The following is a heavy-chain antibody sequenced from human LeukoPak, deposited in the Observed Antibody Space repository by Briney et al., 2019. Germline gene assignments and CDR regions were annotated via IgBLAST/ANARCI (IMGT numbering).Heavy chain of an antibody. CDR1: GVSISSGGYY. Sequence: SETLSLTCTVSGVSISSGGYYWSWIRQPPGKGLEWIVYIYHSGSTYYNPSLKSRVTISVDRSKNQFSLKLSSVTAADTAVYYCAREEGYCSSTSCYAFDYWGQGTLVTVSS. V-gene: IGHV4-30-2*01. CDR2: IYHSGST. D-gene: IGHD2-2*01. CDR3: AREEGYCSSTSCYAFDY. J-gene: IGHJ4*02.